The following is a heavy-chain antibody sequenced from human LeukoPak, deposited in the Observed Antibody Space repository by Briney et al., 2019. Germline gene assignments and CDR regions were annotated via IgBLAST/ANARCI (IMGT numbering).Heavy chain of an antibody. Sequence: PGGSLRLSCAASGFTFSSYGMHWVRQAPGKGLEWVAFIRYDGSNKYYADSVKGRFTISRDNAKNSLYLQMNSLRAEDTAVYYCARASGCGGDCYAFDYWGQGTLVTVSS. CDR2: IRYDGSNK. CDR1: GFTFSSYG. D-gene: IGHD2-21*01. V-gene: IGHV3-30*02. CDR3: ARASGCGGDCYAFDY. J-gene: IGHJ4*02.